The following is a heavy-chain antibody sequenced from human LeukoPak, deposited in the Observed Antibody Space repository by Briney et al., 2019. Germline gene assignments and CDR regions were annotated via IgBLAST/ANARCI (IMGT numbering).Heavy chain of an antibody. V-gene: IGHV4-34*01. Sequence: SETLSLTCAVYGGSFSGYYWSWIRQPPGKGLEWIGEINHSGSTNYNPSLKSRVTISVDTSKNQFSLKLSSVTAADTAVYYCARRRDYYDSRGYYAFDIWGHGTMVTVSS. CDR2: INHSGST. D-gene: IGHD3-22*01. CDR1: GGSFSGYY. J-gene: IGHJ3*02. CDR3: ARRRDYYDSRGYYAFDI.